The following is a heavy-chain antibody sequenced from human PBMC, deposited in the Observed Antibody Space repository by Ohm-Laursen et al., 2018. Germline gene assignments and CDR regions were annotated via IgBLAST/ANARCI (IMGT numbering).Heavy chain of an antibody. CDR1: GGSISSYY. CDR2: IYTSGST. V-gene: IGHV4-4*07. Sequence: GTLSLTCTVSGGSISSYYWSWIRQPAGKGLEWIGRIYTSGSTNYNPSLKSRVTMSVDTSKNQFSLKLSSVTAADTAVYYCAREDYYDSSGYYYYYGMDVWGQGTTVTVSS. CDR3: AREDYYDSSGYYYYYGMDV. J-gene: IGHJ6*02. D-gene: IGHD3-22*01.